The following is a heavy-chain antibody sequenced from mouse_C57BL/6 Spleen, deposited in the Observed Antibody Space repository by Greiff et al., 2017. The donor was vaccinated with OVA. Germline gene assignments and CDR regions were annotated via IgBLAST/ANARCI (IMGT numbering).Heavy chain of an antibody. CDR2: IYPRSGTT. J-gene: IGHJ4*01. V-gene: IGHV1-81*01. CDR1: GYTFTSYG. Sequence: VQLVESGAELARPGASVKLSCKASGYTFTSYGISWVKQRTGQGLEWIGEIYPRSGTTYYNEKFKGKATLTADKSSRTAYIERRSLTSEDSAGYVSARRVGVPYDYDESRYAMDYWGQGTSVTVSS. CDR3: ARRVGVPYDYDESRYAMDY. D-gene: IGHD2-4*01.